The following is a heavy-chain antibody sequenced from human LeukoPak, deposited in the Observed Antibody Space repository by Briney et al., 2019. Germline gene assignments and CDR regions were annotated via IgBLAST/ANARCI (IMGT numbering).Heavy chain of an antibody. J-gene: IGHJ4*02. V-gene: IGHV3-33*01. D-gene: IGHD2-8*01. CDR3: AREGYCTNGVCYIVDY. Sequence: PGGSLRLSCAASGFTFSSYGMHWVRQAPGKGLEWVAVIWYDGSNKYYADSVKGRFTISRDNSKNTLYLQMNSLRAEDTAVYYCAREGYCTNGVCYIVDYWGQGTLVTVSS. CDR1: GFTFSSYG. CDR2: IWYDGSNK.